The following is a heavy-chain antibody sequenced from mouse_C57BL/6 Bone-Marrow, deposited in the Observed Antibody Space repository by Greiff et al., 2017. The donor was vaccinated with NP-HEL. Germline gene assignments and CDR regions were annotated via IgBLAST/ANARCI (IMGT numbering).Heavy chain of an antibody. CDR1: GYTFTSYW. J-gene: IGHJ1*03. Sequence: QVQLKQPGAELVKPGASVKLSCKASGYTFTSYWMHWVKQRPGQGLEWIGMIHPNSGSTNYNEKFKSKATLTVDKSSSTAYMQLSSLTSEDSAVYYCASITTVVAHWYFDVWGTGTTVTVSS. CDR2: IHPNSGST. V-gene: IGHV1-64*01. D-gene: IGHD1-1*01. CDR3: ASITTVVAHWYFDV.